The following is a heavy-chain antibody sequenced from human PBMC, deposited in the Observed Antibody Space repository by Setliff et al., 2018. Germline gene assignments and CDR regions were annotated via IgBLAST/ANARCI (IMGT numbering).Heavy chain of an antibody. CDR3: ARLIGSCSSSSCSGALDL. CDR2: VYPGDSDT. J-gene: IGHJ3*01. CDR1: GCSFSGSW. D-gene: IGHD2-2*03. V-gene: IGHV5-51*01. Sequence: GESLKISCQGFGCSFSGSWIVWVRQMPGRGLEWLGIVYPGDSDTRYNPSFQGQVTISVDKSIDTAYLQSSSLKASDSAIYYCARLIGSCSSSSCSGALDLWGQGTMVTV.